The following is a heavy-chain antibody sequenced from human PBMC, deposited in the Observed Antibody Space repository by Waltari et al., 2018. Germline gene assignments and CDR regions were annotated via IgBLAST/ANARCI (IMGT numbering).Heavy chain of an antibody. J-gene: IGHJ4*02. CDR2: IKEDGSKK. Sequence: EVQLVESGGGLVQPGGSLRLSCAGPGFTFSGNWMAWVRQAPGKGLEWVANIKEDGSKKNYVDSVEGRFTISRDNAKNSLYLQMNSLRAEDTALYYCVRHGFLNFDFWGQGTLVTVSS. V-gene: IGHV3-7*01. CDR3: VRHGFLNFDF. D-gene: IGHD3-3*01. CDR1: GFTFSGNW.